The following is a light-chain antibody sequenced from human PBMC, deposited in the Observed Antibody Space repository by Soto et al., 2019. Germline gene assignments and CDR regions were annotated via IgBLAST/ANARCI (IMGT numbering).Light chain of an antibody. CDR3: QFYDSSLSGWV. J-gene: IGLJ3*02. CDR1: SSNIGAGYD. Sequence: QSVLTQPPSVSGAPGQRVTISCTGSSSNIGAGYDVHWYQQLPGTAPKLLISGNSNRPSGVPDRFSGSKSGTSASLAITGLQPEDEADYYCQFYDSSLSGWVFGGGTKVTVL. V-gene: IGLV1-40*01. CDR2: GNS.